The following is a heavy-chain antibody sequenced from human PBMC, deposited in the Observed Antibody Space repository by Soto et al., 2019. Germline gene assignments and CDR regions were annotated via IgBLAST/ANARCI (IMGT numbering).Heavy chain of an antibody. J-gene: IGHJ6*02. CDR3: ARDRSCSGGSCYHLRTGRCGMDV. CDR1: GFTFSSYA. D-gene: IGHD2-15*01. V-gene: IGHV3-30-3*01. CDR2: ISYTVSNK. Sequence: QVQLVESGGGVVQPGRSLRLSCAASGFTFSSYAMHWVRQAAGKGLEWVAVISYTVSNKYYADSVKGRFTISRDNSKNTLYLQMNSLRVEDTAVYYCARDRSCSGGSCYHLRTGRCGMDVWGQGTTVTVSS.